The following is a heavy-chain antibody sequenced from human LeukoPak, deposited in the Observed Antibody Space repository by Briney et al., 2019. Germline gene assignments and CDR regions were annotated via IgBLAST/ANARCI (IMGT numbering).Heavy chain of an antibody. Sequence: GGSLRLSCAASGFTFSSYGMHWVRQAPGKGLEWVAVIWYGGSNKYYADSVKGRFTISRDNSKNTLYLQMNSLRAEDTAVYYCAITSSGWYYFDYWGQGTLVTVSS. CDR2: IWYGGSNK. V-gene: IGHV3-33*01. CDR1: GFTFSSYG. CDR3: AITSSGWYYFDY. J-gene: IGHJ4*02. D-gene: IGHD6-19*01.